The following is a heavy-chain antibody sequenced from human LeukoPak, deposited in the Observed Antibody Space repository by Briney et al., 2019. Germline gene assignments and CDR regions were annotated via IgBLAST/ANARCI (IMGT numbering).Heavy chain of an antibody. CDR3: ARRVRLGELSSRFDY. CDR1: GGSLSGYY. J-gene: IGHJ4*02. D-gene: IGHD3-16*02. V-gene: IGHV4-34*01. Sequence: SETLSLTCAVYGGSLSGYYWSWIRQPLGKGLEWIGEINHSGSTNYNPSLKSRVTISVDTSKNQFSLKLSSVTAADTAVYYCARRVRLGELSSRFDYWGQGTLVTVSS. CDR2: INHSGST.